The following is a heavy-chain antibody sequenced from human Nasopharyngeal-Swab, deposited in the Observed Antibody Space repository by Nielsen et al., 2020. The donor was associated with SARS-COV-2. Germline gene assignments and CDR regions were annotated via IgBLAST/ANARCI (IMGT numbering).Heavy chain of an antibody. V-gene: IGHV4-39*07. D-gene: IGHD2-2*01. J-gene: IGHJ5*02. CDR1: GGSISSSSYY. Sequence: ESLKISCTVSGGSISSSSYYWGWIRQPPGMGLKWIGSIYYSGSTYYNPSLKSRVTISVDTSKNQFSLKLSSVTAADTAVYYCARGPIVVVPAATNWFDPWGQGTLVTVSS. CDR3: ARGPIVVVPAATNWFDP. CDR2: IYYSGST.